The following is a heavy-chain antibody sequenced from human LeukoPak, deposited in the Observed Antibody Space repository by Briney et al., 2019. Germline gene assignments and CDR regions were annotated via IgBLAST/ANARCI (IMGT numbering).Heavy chain of an antibody. CDR3: ARATVTAWYFDL. CDR2: IYYTGST. J-gene: IGHJ2*01. Sequence: SETLSLTCTVSGASISRSYWSWIRQPPGKGLEWIGYIYYTGSTNYNPSLKSRVTISVDTSKNQFSLKLSSVTAADTAVYYCARATVTAWYFDLWGRGTLVTVSS. V-gene: IGHV4-59*01. CDR1: GASISRSY. D-gene: IGHD4-17*01.